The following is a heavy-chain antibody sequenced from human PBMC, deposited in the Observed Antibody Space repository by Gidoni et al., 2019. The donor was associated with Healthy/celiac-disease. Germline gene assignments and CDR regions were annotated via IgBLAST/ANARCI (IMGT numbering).Heavy chain of an antibody. J-gene: IGHJ4*02. CDR1: GFTFSSYG. D-gene: IGHD5-12*01. CDR3: ARGYSGYDFDY. CDR2: IRYDGSNK. Sequence: QVQLVESGGGVVQPGGSLRLSCAASGFTFSSYGMHWVRQAPGKGLEWVAFIRYDGSNKYYADSVKGRFTISRDKSKNTLYLQMNSLRAEDTAVYYCARGYSGYDFDYWGQGTLVTVSS. V-gene: IGHV3-30*02.